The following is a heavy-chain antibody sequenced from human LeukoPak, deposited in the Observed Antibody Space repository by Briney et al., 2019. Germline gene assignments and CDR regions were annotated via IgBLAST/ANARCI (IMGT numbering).Heavy chain of an antibody. J-gene: IGHJ4*02. D-gene: IGHD3-16*01. CDR1: GFTVSGDF. CDR3: ARERGRGRDSPWFDY. V-gene: IGHV3-53*01. CDR2: IYSDGNT. Sequence: GGSLRLSCAASGFTVSGDFMSWVRQAPGKGLEWVSVIYSDGNTYYADSVKGRFTISRDNSKNTLYLQMYGLRAEDTAVYYCARERGRGRDSPWFDYWGQGTLVTVS.